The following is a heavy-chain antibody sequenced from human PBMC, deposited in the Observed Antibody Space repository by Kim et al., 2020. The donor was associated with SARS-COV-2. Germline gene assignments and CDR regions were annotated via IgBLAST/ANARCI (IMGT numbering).Heavy chain of an antibody. D-gene: IGHD2-15*01. Sequence: SETLSLTCAVYGGSFSGYYWSWIRQPPGKGLEWIGEINHSGSTNYNPSLKSRVTISVDTSKNQFSLKLSSVTAADTAVYYCARGGWTAPGAFDIWGQGTMVTVSS. CDR3: ARGGWTAPGAFDI. J-gene: IGHJ3*02. CDR2: INHSGST. CDR1: GGSFSGYY. V-gene: IGHV4-34*01.